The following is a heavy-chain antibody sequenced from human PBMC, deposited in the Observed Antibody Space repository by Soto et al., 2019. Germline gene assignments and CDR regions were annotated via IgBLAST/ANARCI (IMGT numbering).Heavy chain of an antibody. J-gene: IGHJ4*02. CDR2: IWYDGSNK. CDR3: ARDRYYYDSSGYYNVPGDY. V-gene: IGHV3-33*01. CDR1: GFTFSSYG. D-gene: IGHD3-22*01. Sequence: GGSLRLSCAASGFTFSSYGMHWVRQAPGKGLEWVAVIWYDGSNKYYADYVKGRFTISRDNSKNTLYLQMNSLRAEDTAVYYCARDRYYYDSSGYYNVPGDYWGQGTLVTVSS.